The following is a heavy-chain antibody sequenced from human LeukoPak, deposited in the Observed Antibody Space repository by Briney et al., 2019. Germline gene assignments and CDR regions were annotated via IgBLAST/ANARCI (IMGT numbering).Heavy chain of an antibody. CDR1: GGSIRSSYYY. Sequence: SETLSLTCTVSGGSIRSSYYYWGWIRQPPGKGLEWIGSIYDSGSTYYNPSLKSRVTISVDTSKNQFSLKLNSVTAADTAVYYSAGRFLEWLLDYWGQGTLVTVSS. J-gene: IGHJ4*02. V-gene: IGHV4-39*01. CDR2: IYDSGST. D-gene: IGHD3-3*01. CDR3: AGRFLEWLLDY.